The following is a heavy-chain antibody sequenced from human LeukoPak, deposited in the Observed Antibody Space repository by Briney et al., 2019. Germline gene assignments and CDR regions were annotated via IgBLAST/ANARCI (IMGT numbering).Heavy chain of an antibody. J-gene: IGHJ4*02. D-gene: IGHD2-21*02. CDR1: GFTFSSYA. V-gene: IGHV3-23*01. CDR3: AKVGSSNCGGDCYSDY. Sequence: PGGSLRLSCAASGFTFSSYAMSWVRQAPGKGLEWVSAISGSGGSTYYADSVKGRFTISRDNSKNTLYLQMNSLRAEDTAVYCCAKVGSSNCGGDCYSDYWGQGTLVTVSS. CDR2: ISGSGGST.